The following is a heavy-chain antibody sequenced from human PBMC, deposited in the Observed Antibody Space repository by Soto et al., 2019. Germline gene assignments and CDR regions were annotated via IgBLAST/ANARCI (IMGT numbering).Heavy chain of an antibody. CDR2: LSGSGGTT. D-gene: IGHD3-10*01. J-gene: IGHJ4*02. V-gene: IGHV3-23*01. Sequence: EVQLLESGGGLVQPGGSLRLSCSTSGFTFNTYAMNWVRQAPGKGLEWVSALSGSGGTTYYADSVRGRFTISRDNSKNTVFMQMNSLGAEDTALYYGAKQRAGYGSGSDTYYFDFWGQGTLVTVSS. CDR3: AKQRAGYGSGSDTYYFDF. CDR1: GFTFNTYA.